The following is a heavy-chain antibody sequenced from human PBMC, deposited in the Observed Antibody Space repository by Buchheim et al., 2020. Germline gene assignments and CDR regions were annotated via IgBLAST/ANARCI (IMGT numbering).Heavy chain of an antibody. CDR1: EFTFSTYW. CDR3: VRDRGWTAFDY. CDR2: INTDGSTR. V-gene: IGHV3-74*01. J-gene: IGHJ4*03. Sequence: EVHLVESGGDLVQPGGSLRLSCGASEFTFSTYWMQWVRHIPGKGLERVSYINTDGSTRGYADSVKGRFAISRDNANNILYLHMTSLRVEDTATYYCVRDRGWTAFDYWGQGAL. D-gene: IGHD2-15*01.